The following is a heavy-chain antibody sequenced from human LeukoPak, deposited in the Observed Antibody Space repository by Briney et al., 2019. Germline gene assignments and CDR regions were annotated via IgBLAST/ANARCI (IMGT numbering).Heavy chain of an antibody. D-gene: IGHD4-11*01. Sequence: PGRSLRLSCAASGFTFSSYGMHWVRQAPGQGLEWVAFTQYNGGNKYYADSVKGRFTISRDNSKSTLHLQMDSLRAEDTAVYYCARDAPYSHFDYWGQGTLVTVSS. CDR2: TQYNGGNK. V-gene: IGHV3-30*02. CDR1: GFTFSSYG. CDR3: ARDAPYSHFDY. J-gene: IGHJ4*02.